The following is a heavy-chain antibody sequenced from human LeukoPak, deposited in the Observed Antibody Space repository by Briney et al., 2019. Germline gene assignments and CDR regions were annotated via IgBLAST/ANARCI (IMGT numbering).Heavy chain of an antibody. CDR2: IDPSDSYT. CDR1: GYSFTTYW. J-gene: IGHJ4*02. V-gene: IGHV5-10-1*01. CDR3: ARQDF. Sequence: GESLRISCKVSGYSFTTYWISWVRQMPGKGLEWMGRIDPSDSYTDYAPSFQGHITISADRSLSTAYLQWYSLKASDTAMYYCARQDFWGQGTLVTVSS.